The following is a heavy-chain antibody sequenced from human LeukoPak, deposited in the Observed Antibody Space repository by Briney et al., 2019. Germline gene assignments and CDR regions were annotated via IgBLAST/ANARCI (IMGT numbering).Heavy chain of an antibody. Sequence: GGSLRLSCAASGFDFSSYAVSWVRQAPGKGLEWVSAITGSGGSTYYADSVKGRFTVSRDNPRNTLYLQMNSLRAEDTAVYYCGKDEQGFGMQTSHWGQEPWSPSPQ. CDR3: GKDEQGFGMQTSH. CDR1: GFDFSSYA. D-gene: IGHD1-14*01. V-gene: IGHV3-23*01. CDR2: ITGSGGST. J-gene: IGHJ4*01.